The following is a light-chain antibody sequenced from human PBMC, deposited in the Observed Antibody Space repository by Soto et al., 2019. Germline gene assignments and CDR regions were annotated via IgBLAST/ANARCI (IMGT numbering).Light chain of an antibody. CDR2: WAS. J-gene: IGKJ4*01. V-gene: IGKV4-1*01. CDR3: QQYYSTPLT. Sequence: DIVMTQSPVSLSVSMDERATINCKSSQSVLYSSNNKNYLVWYQQKPRQPPKLLIYWASIRESGVPDRFSGSGSGTDFTLTISSLQAEDAAVYYCQQYYSTPLTFGGGSKV. CDR1: QSVLYSSNNKNY.